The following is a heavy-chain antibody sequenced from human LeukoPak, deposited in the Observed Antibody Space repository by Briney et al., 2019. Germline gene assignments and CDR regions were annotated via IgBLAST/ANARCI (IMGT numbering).Heavy chain of an antibody. V-gene: IGHV3-23*01. D-gene: IGHD3-22*01. Sequence: GGSLRLSCAASGFTFSSYAMSWVRQAPGKGLEWVSSISGSGGSTYYADSVKGRFTISRDNAKNSLYLQMNSLRAEDTAVYYCARARYYYDSSAFDYWGQGTLVTVSS. CDR2: ISGSGGST. CDR3: ARARYYYDSSAFDY. CDR1: GFTFSSYA. J-gene: IGHJ4*02.